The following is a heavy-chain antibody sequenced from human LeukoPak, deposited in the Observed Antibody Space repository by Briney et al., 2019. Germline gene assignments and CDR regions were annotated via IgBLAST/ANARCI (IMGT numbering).Heavy chain of an antibody. CDR2: IKQDGSEK. CDR3: ARDLGFFDY. D-gene: IGHD3-3*01. V-gene: IGHV3-7*01. Sequence: GGSLRLSCAASGFTFSNYWMTWVRQAPGKGLEWVANIKQDGSEKYYVDSVKGRFTISRDNAKNSLYLQMNSLRAEDTAVYYCARDLGFFDYWGQGTLVTVSS. J-gene: IGHJ4*02. CDR1: GFTFSNYW.